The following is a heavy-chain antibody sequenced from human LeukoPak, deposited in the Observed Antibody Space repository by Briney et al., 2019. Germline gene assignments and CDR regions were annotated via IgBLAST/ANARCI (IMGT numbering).Heavy chain of an antibody. CDR2: ISGSSSSI. CDR1: GLTFSNYA. D-gene: IGHD3-10*01. V-gene: IGHV3-21*01. Sequence: GGSLRLSCAASGLTFSNYALSWVRQAPGKGLEWVSSISGSSSSIYYADSVKGRFTISRDNAKNSLYLQMNSLRAEDTAVYYCARGPGSGRNYNWFDPWGQGTLVTVSS. J-gene: IGHJ5*02. CDR3: ARGPGSGRNYNWFDP.